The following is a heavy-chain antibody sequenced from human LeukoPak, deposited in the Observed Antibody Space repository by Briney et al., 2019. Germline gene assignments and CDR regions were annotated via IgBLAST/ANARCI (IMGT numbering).Heavy chain of an antibody. CDR2: ITYNSRYK. CDR1: GFAFSRYS. CDR3: ATHIFSELRYFDWSTNE. J-gene: IGHJ4*02. Sequence: GGSLRLSCAASGFAFSRYSVNWVRQAPGKGLEWVSSITYNSRYKCYADSVRGRFTIYRDNARGSVFLQMNSLSAEDTAVYYCATHIFSELRYFDWSTNEWGQGTLVTVSS. D-gene: IGHD3-9*01. V-gene: IGHV3-21*01.